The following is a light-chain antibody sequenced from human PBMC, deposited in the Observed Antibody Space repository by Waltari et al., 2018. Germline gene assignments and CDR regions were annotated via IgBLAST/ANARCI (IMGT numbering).Light chain of an antibody. CDR2: WAS. CDR3: QQYYANPRT. Sequence: DYVMTQSPDSVAVSLGERATINCKSSRNLLTSPSNKNYLAWFQQKAGQPPKLLIYWASSRESGVPDRFSGSGSGSEFTLTVSSLQAEGVAVYFCQQYYANPRTFGQGTRVEIK. V-gene: IGKV4-1*01. CDR1: RNLLTSPSNKNY. J-gene: IGKJ1*01.